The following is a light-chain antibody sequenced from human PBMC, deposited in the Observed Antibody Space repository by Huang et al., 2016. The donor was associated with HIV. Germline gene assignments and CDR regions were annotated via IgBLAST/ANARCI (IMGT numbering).Light chain of an antibody. CDR1: QAIIHS. Sequence: DIQMTQSPSSLSASVGDRVTISCRASQAIIHSLAWYQQKPGKAPNLLLYSASRCESGVPSRFNGSGSGTYYTLTISILQPEDCATYCCQQYYSTPLTFGGGTKVEI. V-gene: IGKV1-NL1*01. CDR3: QQYYSTPLT. CDR2: SAS. J-gene: IGKJ4*01.